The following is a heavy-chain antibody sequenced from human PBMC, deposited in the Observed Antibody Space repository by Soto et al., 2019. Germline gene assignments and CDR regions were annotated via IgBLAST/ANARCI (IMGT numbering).Heavy chain of an antibody. CDR3: ARDSLAPMIVVVTPDY. V-gene: IGHV1-3*01. Sequence: QVQLVQSGAEVKKPGASVKVSCKASGYTFTSYAMHWVRQAPGQRLEWMGWINAGNGNTKYSQKFQGRVTITRDTSASTAYMELSSLRSEDTAVYYCARDSLAPMIVVVTPDYWGQGTLVTVSS. CDR1: GYTFTSYA. J-gene: IGHJ4*02. CDR2: INAGNGNT. D-gene: IGHD3-22*01.